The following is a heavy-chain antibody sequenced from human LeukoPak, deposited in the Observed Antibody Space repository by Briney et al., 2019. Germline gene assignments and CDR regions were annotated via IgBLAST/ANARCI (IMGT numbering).Heavy chain of an antibody. D-gene: IGHD6-6*01. Sequence: ASVKVSCKASGYTFTSYDINWVRQAPGQGLEWMGWMNPNSGNTGYAQKFQGRVTMTRNTSISTAYMELSSLRSEDTAVYYCARGPSIAARYYFDYWGQGTLVTVSS. J-gene: IGHJ4*02. CDR1: GYTFTSYD. CDR2: MNPNSGNT. CDR3: ARGPSIAARYYFDY. V-gene: IGHV1-8*01.